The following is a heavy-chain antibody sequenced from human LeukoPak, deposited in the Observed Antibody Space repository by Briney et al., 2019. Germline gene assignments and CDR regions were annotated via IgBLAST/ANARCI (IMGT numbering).Heavy chain of an antibody. D-gene: IGHD4-17*01. CDR3: ARLSTVTTSFDY. CDR2: LYYSGRT. Sequence: PSETLSLTCTVSGDSISSTSDYWGWIRQPPGKGLEWIGSLYYSGRTYYNPSLKSRVTISLDTSRNQFSLKLSSLTAADTAVYYCARLSTVTTSFDYWGQGTLVTVSS. J-gene: IGHJ4*02. CDR1: GDSISSTSDY. V-gene: IGHV4-39*07.